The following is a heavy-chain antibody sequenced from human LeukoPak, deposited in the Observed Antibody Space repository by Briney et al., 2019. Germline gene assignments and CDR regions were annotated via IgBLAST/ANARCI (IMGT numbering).Heavy chain of an antibody. CDR1: GGSISSYY. V-gene: IGHV4-59*08. CDR2: IYYSGST. D-gene: IGHD4-17*01. J-gene: IGHJ6*02. CDR3: ARHVSHDYGDYGGYYYGMDV. Sequence: SETLSLTCTVSGGSISSYYWSWIRQPPGKGLEWMGYIYYSGSTNYNPSLKSRVTISVDTSKNQFSLKLSSVTAADTAVYYCARHVSHDYGDYGGYYYGMDVWGQGTTVTVSS.